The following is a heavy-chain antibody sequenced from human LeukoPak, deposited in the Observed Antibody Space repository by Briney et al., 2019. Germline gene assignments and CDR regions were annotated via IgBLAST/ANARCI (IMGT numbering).Heavy chain of an antibody. Sequence: NTSETLSLPCTVSVDSLNTYYWTWIRQTPGKALEWIGFVASSGTSNYNPSLKSRVSISIDTSKNQFSLALTSVTPADTAVYYCARVVRGVVTSNWFGPWGQGTLVSVSS. CDR2: VASSGTS. D-gene: IGHD2-21*02. CDR1: VDSLNTYY. CDR3: ARVVRGVVTSNWFGP. J-gene: IGHJ5*02. V-gene: IGHV4-59*01.